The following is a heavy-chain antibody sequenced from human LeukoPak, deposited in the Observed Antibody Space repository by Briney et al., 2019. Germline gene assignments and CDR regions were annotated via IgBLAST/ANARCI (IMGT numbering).Heavy chain of an antibody. CDR3: ARDGEKAIHGMDV. CDR1: GGSIISNRHY. J-gene: IGHJ6*02. CDR2: IYSSGNT. Sequence: SETLSLTCTVSGGSIISNRHYWSWIRQPAGKELEWIGHIYSSGNTKYNPSLKSRLTMSIDSSKNQFSLILTSVTAADTAVYYCARDGEKAIHGMDVWGQGTTVTVSS. V-gene: IGHV4-61*09. D-gene: IGHD5-24*01.